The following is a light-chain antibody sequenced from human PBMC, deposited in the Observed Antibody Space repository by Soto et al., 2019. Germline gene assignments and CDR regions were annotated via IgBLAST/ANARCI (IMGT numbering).Light chain of an antibody. J-gene: IGKJ1*01. CDR2: GAS. CDR3: QQYGGSPRT. CDR1: QSIGGNF. V-gene: IGKV3-20*01. Sequence: EIVLTQSPGTLSVSPGEGATLSCRASQSIGGNFLAWYQQRRGQAPRLLIHGASNRATGIPDRFSGSGSGTDFTLTITRLEPEDFAVYYCQQYGGSPRTFGQGTKVDIK.